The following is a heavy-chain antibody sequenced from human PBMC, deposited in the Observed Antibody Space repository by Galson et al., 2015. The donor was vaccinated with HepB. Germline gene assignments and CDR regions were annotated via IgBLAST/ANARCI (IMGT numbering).Heavy chain of an antibody. CDR1: GFTFGSYG. CDR2: IFYDGSNK. D-gene: IGHD3-22*01. V-gene: IGHV3-33*06. CDR3: AKARGDSSGYYYFDY. J-gene: IGHJ4*02. Sequence: SLRLSCAASGFTFGSYGMHWVRQAPGKGLEWVSFIFYDGSNKYYADSVNGRFTISRDNSKNTLYLQMNSLRAEDTDVYYCAKARGDSSGYYYFDYWGQGTLVTVSS.